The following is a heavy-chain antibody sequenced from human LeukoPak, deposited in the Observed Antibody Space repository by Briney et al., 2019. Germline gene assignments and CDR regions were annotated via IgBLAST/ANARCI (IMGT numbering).Heavy chain of an antibody. Sequence: GGSLRLSCAASGSTFSSYGMHWVRQAPGKGLEWVAFIRYDGSNKYYADSVKGRFTISRDNSKNTLYLQMNSLRAEDTAVYYCAKDLEGSGSFNFDYWGQGTLVTVSS. CDR3: AKDLEGSGSFNFDY. CDR2: IRYDGSNK. J-gene: IGHJ4*02. V-gene: IGHV3-30*02. CDR1: GSTFSSYG. D-gene: IGHD3-10*01.